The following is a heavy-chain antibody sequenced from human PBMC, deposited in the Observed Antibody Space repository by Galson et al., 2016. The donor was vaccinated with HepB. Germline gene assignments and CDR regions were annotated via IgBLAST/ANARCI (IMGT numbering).Heavy chain of an antibody. CDR3: ARDRNSYGGPFDY. V-gene: IGHV3-33*01. Sequence: SLRLSCAASGFTFSSYGMHWVRQAPGKGLEWVAVIWYDGSNKYYADSVKGRFTISRDNSKNTLYLQMNSLRPEDTAVYYCARDRNSYGGPFDYWGQGTLVTVSS. D-gene: IGHD5-18*01. J-gene: IGHJ4*02. CDR2: IWYDGSNK. CDR1: GFTFSSYG.